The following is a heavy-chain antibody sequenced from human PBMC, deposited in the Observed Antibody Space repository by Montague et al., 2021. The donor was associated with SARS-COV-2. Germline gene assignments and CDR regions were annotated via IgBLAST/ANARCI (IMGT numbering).Heavy chain of an antibody. D-gene: IGHD1-26*01. Sequence: SLRLSCAASGFTVSSNYMSWVRQAPGKGLEWVSVIYSGGSTYYADSVKGRFTISRDNSKNTPYLQMNSLRAEDTAVYYCARESVGATKDAFDIWGQGTMVTVSS. CDR1: GFTVSSNY. CDR3: ARESVGATKDAFDI. V-gene: IGHV3-66*01. J-gene: IGHJ3*02. CDR2: IYSGGST.